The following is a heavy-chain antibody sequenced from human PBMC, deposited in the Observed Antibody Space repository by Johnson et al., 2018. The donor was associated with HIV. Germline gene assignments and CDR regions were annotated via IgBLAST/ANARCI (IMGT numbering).Heavy chain of an antibody. Sequence: QVQLVESGGGVVQPGGSLRLSCAASGFTFSNFGFHWVRQAPGKGLEWVAVISYDASNKYYADSVKGRFTISRDNTKNTLSLQMNGLKTEDTAVYYCTTERGEWEVGFSAFDIWGQGRTVTVSS. CDR3: TTERGEWEVGFSAFDI. CDR1: GFTFSNFG. J-gene: IGHJ3*02. V-gene: IGHV3-30*03. CDR2: ISYDASNK. D-gene: IGHD1-26*01.